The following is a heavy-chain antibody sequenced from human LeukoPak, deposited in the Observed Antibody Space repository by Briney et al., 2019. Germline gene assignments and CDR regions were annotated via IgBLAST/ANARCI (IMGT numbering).Heavy chain of an antibody. D-gene: IGHD1-26*01. CDR1: GGSISSYY. CDR2: IYCSGST. Sequence: SSETLSLTCTVSGGSISSYYWSWIRQPPGKGLEWIGYIYCSGSTNYNPSLKSRVTISVDTSKNQFSLKLSSVTAADTAVYYCARSYSGTSDFRPAFDIWGQGTMVTVSS. V-gene: IGHV4-59*01. CDR3: ARSYSGTSDFRPAFDI. J-gene: IGHJ3*02.